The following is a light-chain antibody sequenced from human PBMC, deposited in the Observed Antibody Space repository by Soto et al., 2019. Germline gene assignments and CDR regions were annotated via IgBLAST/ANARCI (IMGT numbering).Light chain of an antibody. CDR3: QQYGSSPTT. J-gene: IGKJ1*01. Sequence: EMGLTQSPGTLSFSPGERATLSCRASQSVSSSYLAWYQQKPGQAPRLLIYGSSSRATGLPDRFSGSGSGTDFTLTISRLEPEDFAVYYCQQYGSSPTTFGQGTKVEIK. CDR2: GSS. CDR1: QSVSSSY. V-gene: IGKV3-20*01.